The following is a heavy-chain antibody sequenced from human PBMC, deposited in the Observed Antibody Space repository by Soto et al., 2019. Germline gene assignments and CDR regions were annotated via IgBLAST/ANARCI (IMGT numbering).Heavy chain of an antibody. CDR2: LNGDGSTI. CDR3: ARDDNPDY. J-gene: IGHJ4*02. CDR1: GFTFNTYW. D-gene: IGHD1-20*01. Sequence: GGSLRLSCAASGFTFNTYWMHWVRQAPGKGLIWVSRLNGDGSTIDYADSVKGRFTMSRDNAKSTVYLQMHSLRAEDTAVYYCARDDNPDYSGQGTLVTVSS. V-gene: IGHV3-74*01.